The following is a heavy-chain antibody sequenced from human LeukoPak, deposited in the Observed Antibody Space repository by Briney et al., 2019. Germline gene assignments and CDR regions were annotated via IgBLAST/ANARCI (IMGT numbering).Heavy chain of an antibody. Sequence: SETLSLTCTVSGGSISSGGYFWTWIRQHPGKGLEWIGHIYYTGSTYYNPSLKSRVTISVDTSKNQFSLKLNSVTAADTAVYYCARDYYDSSGSKGTGYWGQGTLVTVSS. J-gene: IGHJ4*02. CDR3: ARDYYDSSGSKGTGY. CDR2: IYYTGST. V-gene: IGHV4-31*03. D-gene: IGHD3-22*01. CDR1: GGSISSGGYF.